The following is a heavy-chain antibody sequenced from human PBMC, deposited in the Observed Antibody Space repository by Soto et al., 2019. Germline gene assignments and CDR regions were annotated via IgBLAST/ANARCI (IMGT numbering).Heavy chain of an antibody. Sequence: EVQLLESGGGLVQPGGSLRLSCAASGFTFSSYAMSWVRQAPGKGLEWVSAISGSGGSTYYADSVKGRFTISRDNSKNTLYLKMNSLRAEDTAVYYCAKDRYYYGSGSYYKPNWFDPWGQGTLVTVSS. CDR3: AKDRYYYGSGSYYKPNWFDP. CDR2: ISGSGGST. D-gene: IGHD3-10*01. V-gene: IGHV3-23*01. J-gene: IGHJ5*02. CDR1: GFTFSSYA.